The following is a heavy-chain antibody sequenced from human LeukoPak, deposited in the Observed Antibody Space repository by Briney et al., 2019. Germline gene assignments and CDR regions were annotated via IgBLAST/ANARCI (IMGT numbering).Heavy chain of an antibody. CDR3: ARVPHYCSGGSCLYYFDY. V-gene: IGHV3-7*01. D-gene: IGHD2-15*01. CDR1: QFTFSSYD. CDR2: IKQDGSEK. J-gene: IGHJ4*02. Sequence: GTSLRLSCAASQFTFSSYDMHWVRQAPGKGLEWVANIKQDGSEKYYVDSVKGRFTISRDNAKNSLYLQMNSLRAEDTAVYYCARVPHYCSGGSCLYYFDYWGQGTLVTVSS.